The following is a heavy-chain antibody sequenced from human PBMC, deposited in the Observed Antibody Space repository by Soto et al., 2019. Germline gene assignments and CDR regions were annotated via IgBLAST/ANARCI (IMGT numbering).Heavy chain of an antibody. D-gene: IGHD2-2*01. Sequence: QVQLVQSGAEVKKPGASVKVSCKASGYTFTSYDINWVRQATGQGLEWMGWMNPNSGNTGYAQKFQGRVTMTRNTSISTAYMELSSLRSEDTAVYYCARGATPVVVPAAMDLDAFDIWGQATMVTVSS. J-gene: IGHJ3*02. CDR1: GYTFTSYD. V-gene: IGHV1-8*01. CDR2: MNPNSGNT. CDR3: ARGATPVVVPAAMDLDAFDI.